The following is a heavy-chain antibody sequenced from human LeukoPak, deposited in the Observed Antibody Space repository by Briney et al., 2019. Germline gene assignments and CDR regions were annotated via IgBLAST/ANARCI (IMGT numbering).Heavy chain of an antibody. CDR1: GFAFSTYG. V-gene: IGHV3-30*18. Sequence: PGGSLRLSCAASGFAFSTYGMHWVRQAPGKGLEWVAVISYDGGDKSYADSVKGRFTISRDNSKNTLYLQMNSLSAEDTAVYYCAKGIPADYWGQGILVTVSS. CDR3: AKGIPADY. J-gene: IGHJ4*02. CDR2: ISYDGGDK.